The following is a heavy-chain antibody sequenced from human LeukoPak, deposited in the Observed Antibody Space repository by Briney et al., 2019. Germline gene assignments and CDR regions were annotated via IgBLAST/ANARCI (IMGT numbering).Heavy chain of an antibody. CDR1: GFTFSNYG. V-gene: IGHV3-23*01. J-gene: IGHJ5*02. Sequence: GGSLRLSCAASGFTFSNYGMNWVRQAPGKGLEWVSTISGGGGSTYYADSVKGRFTISRDNSKNTLYLQMNSLRAEDTAIYYCAKSSGGSYSWFDPWGQGTLVTVSS. CDR2: ISGGGGST. CDR3: AKSSGGSYSWFDP. D-gene: IGHD2-15*01.